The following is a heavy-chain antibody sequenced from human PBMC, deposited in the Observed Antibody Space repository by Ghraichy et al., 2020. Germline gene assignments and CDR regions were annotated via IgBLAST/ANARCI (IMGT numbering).Heavy chain of an antibody. CDR1: GGSLSSDGYY. CDR3: ARDPHGKNYFDY. J-gene: IGHJ4*02. V-gene: IGHV4-31*03. D-gene: IGHD4-17*01. Sequence: SETLSLTCSVSGGSLSSDGYYWSWIRQHPGKGPEWIGYIYYSGSTYYNPSLKSRFIISVDTSKNQFSLKVSSVTAADTAVYYCARDPHGKNYFDYWGQGLLVTVS. CDR2: IYYSGST.